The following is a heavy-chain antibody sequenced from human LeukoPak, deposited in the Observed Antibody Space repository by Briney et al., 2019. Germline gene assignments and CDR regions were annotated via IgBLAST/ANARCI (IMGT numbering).Heavy chain of an antibody. CDR1: GFTFSSYA. D-gene: IGHD1-26*01. Sequence: PGGPLRLSCAASGFTFSSYAMHWVRQAPGKGLEYVSAISSNGGSTYYANSVKGRFTISRDNSKNTLYLQMGSLRAEDMAVYYRAREVGAQRYFDYWGQGTLVTVSS. V-gene: IGHV3-64*01. CDR2: ISSNGGST. CDR3: AREVGAQRYFDY. J-gene: IGHJ4*02.